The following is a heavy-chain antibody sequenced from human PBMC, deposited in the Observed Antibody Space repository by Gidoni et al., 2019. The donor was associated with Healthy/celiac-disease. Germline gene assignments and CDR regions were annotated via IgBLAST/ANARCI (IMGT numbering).Heavy chain of an antibody. D-gene: IGHD3-22*01. CDR2: IIPIFGTA. J-gene: IGHJ5*02. CDR3: AREISLETYYYDSSGYYLGWFDP. CDR1: GGTFSSYA. Sequence: QVQLVQSGAAVKKPGSSVKVSCKASGGTFSSYAISWVRQAPGQGLEWMGGIIPIFGTANYAQKFQGRVTITADESTSTAYMELSSLRSEDTAVYYCAREISLETYYYDSSGYYLGWFDPWGQGTLVTVSS. V-gene: IGHV1-69*01.